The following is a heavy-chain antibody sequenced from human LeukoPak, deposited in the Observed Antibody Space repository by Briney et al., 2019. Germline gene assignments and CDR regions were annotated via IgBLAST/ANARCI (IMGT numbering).Heavy chain of an antibody. Sequence: SETLSLTRTVSGGSISSYYWNWIRQPPGKGLEWIGYIHYSGSVNYNPSLQSRVTIPLDTSKTQFSLERTSVTAAETAVYYCARGDDYKSTYSDYWGQGTLVTVAS. J-gene: IGHJ4*02. CDR2: IHYSGSV. D-gene: IGHD5-12*01. CDR3: ARGDDYKSTYSDY. V-gene: IGHV4-59*01. CDR1: GGSISSYY.